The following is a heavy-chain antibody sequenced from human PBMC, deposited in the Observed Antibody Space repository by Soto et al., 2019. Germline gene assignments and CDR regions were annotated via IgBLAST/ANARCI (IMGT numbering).Heavy chain of an antibody. Sequence: EVQLVESGGGLVQPGGSLRLSCAASGFTVSSNYMSWVRQAPGKGLEWVSVIYSGGSTYYADSVKGRFTISRDNSKNTLYPQMNSLRAEDTAVYYCARDLGYGGKGWEDCWGQGTLVTVSS. CDR3: ARDLGYGGKGWEDC. D-gene: IGHD4-17*01. CDR2: IYSGGST. CDR1: GFTVSSNY. J-gene: IGHJ4*02. V-gene: IGHV3-66*01.